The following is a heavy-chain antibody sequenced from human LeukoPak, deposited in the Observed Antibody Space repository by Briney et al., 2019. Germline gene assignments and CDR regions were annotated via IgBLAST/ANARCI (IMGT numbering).Heavy chain of an antibody. CDR2: IRGDSTET. Sequence: PGGSLRLSCEGSGFTFSSYSMIWVRQAPGKGLEWVLSIRGDSTETRHADSLMGRFTISRDNAKKSLYLQMNSLRAEDTAVYYCARGHFGVVLDYWGQGTLVTVSS. V-gene: IGHV3-21*01. D-gene: IGHD3-3*01. CDR1: GFTFSSYS. J-gene: IGHJ4*02. CDR3: ARGHFGVVLDY.